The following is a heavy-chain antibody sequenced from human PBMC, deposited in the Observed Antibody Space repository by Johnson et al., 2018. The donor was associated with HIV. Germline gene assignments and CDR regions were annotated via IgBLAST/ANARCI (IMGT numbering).Heavy chain of an antibody. J-gene: IGHJ3*02. D-gene: IGHD1-26*01. CDR2: VKSKTDGGTT. CDR3: AKELGGERLRGAFDI. V-gene: IGHV3-15*01. CDR1: GFTFSNAW. Sequence: VQLVESGGGLVKPWGSLRVSCAASGFTFSNAWMSWVRHAPGKGLEWVGRVKSKTDGGTTDYATPVKGRFAISRDDSKNTLYLQMNSLKTEDTAGYYCAKELGGERLRGAFDIWGQGTMVTVSS.